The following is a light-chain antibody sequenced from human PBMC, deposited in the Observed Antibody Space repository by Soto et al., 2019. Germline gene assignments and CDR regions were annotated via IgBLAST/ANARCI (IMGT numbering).Light chain of an antibody. CDR2: EGS. J-gene: IGLJ1*01. Sequence: QSALTQPASVSGSPEQSITISCTGTSGDIGTYNLVSWYQQYPGKAPQLIIYEGSERPSGVSHRFSGSKSGITASLTISGLQAEDEADYYCCSYASSSTYVFGTGTKVTVL. CDR3: CSYASSSTYV. V-gene: IGLV2-23*01. CDR1: SGDIGTYNL.